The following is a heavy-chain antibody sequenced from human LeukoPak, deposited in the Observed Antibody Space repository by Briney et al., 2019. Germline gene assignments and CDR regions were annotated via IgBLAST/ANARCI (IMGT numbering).Heavy chain of an antibody. D-gene: IGHD5-18*01. Sequence: PSETLSLTCAVCGSFSGYYWSWIRQPPGKGLEWIGEINHSGSTNYNPSLKSRVTISVDTSKDQFSLKLSSVTAADTAVYYCARGGPFLIQLWDYYFDYWGQGTLVTVSS. CDR3: ARGGPFLIQLWDYYFDY. J-gene: IGHJ4*02. CDR2: INHSGST. V-gene: IGHV4-34*01. CDR1: GSFSGYY.